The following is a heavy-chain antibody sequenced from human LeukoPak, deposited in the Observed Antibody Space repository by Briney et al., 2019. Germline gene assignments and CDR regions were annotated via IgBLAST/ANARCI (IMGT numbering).Heavy chain of an antibody. CDR2: IYTSGST. J-gene: IGHJ3*02. CDR1: GGSISSGSYY. D-gene: IGHD2-2*01. CDR3: ARALTDIVVVPAFDI. V-gene: IGHV4-61*02. Sequence: PSQTLSLTCTVSGGSISSGSYYWSWIRQPAGKGLEWIGRIYTSGSTNYNPSPKSRVTISVDTSKNQFSLKLSSVTAADTAVYYCARALTDIVVVPAFDIWGQGTMVTVSS.